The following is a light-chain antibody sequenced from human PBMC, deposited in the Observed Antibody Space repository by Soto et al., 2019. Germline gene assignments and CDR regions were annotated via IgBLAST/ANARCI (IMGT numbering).Light chain of an antibody. J-gene: IGKJ2*01. CDR1: QCISTY. Sequence: EIVLTQSPATLSFSPGERATLSCRASQCISTYLAWYQQRPGQPPRLLISDASNRASGIPARFSGSGSGTDFTLTISSLEPEDFAVYYCQQRNNWPPVNTFGQGTSLEIK. V-gene: IGKV3-11*01. CDR2: DAS. CDR3: QQRNNWPPVNT.